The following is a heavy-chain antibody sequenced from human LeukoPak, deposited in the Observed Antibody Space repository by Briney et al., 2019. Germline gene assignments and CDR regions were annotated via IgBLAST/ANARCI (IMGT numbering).Heavy chain of an antibody. CDR3: ARALTRYSTAWYGY. D-gene: IGHD6-19*01. J-gene: IGHJ4*02. Sequence: PAASVKVSCKASGYTFTGYYMYWVRQAPGQGLEWMGWLNPYSGGTNYAQKFQGRVTLTRDTSITTAYMDLSSLTSDDTALYYCARALTRYSTAWYGYWGQGTLVTVSS. V-gene: IGHV1-2*02. CDR1: GYTFTGYY. CDR2: LNPYSGGT.